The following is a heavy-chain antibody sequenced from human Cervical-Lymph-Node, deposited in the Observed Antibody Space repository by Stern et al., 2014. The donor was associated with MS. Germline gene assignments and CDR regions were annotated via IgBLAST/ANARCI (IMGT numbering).Heavy chain of an antibody. D-gene: IGHD3-10*01. CDR2: IAPMYGTV. J-gene: IGHJ4*02. CDR1: GDTLSSYG. V-gene: IGHV1-69*01. Sequence: VQLVESGAEVKKPGSSVKVSCRASGDTLSSYGINWVRQAPGQGLEWMGGIAPMYGTVNYAQKFQGRVTITADENTSTAYMELTTLTSEDTAVYYCARGENTVPRGVTHFDHWGQGTLVTVSS. CDR3: ARGENTVPRGVTHFDH.